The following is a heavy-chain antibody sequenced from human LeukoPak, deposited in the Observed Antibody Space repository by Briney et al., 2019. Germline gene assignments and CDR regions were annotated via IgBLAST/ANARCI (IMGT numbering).Heavy chain of an antibody. CDR2: INHSGST. CDR1: GGSFSGYY. D-gene: IGHD1-26*01. Sequence: SETLSLTCAVYGGSFSGYYWSWIRQPPGKGLEWIGEINHSGSTNYNPSLKSRVTISVDTSKNQFSLKLSSVTAADTAVYCCARGSGYYYYYYMDVWGKGTTVTVSS. CDR3: ARGSGYYYYYYMDV. V-gene: IGHV4-34*01. J-gene: IGHJ6*03.